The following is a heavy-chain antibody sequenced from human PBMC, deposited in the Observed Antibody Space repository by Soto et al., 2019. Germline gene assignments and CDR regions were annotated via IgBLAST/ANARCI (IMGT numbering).Heavy chain of an antibody. CDR1: GFTFSNYD. J-gene: IGHJ4*02. Sequence: EVQLVESGGGLVQPGGSLRLSCAGSGFTFSNYDMHWVRQTTGKGLEWVSGIGTVGDTYYSGSVKGRFSSSRENAKNSFYLQMNSLRAEDTAVYYCASGGLYICGQGTLVTVSS. D-gene: IGHD3-16*01. CDR2: IGTVGDT. CDR3: ASGGLYI. V-gene: IGHV3-13*01.